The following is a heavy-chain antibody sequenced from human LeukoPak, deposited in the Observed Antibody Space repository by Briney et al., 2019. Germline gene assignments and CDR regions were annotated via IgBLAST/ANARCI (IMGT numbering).Heavy chain of an antibody. V-gene: IGHV4-59*12. CDR1: GGSISSYY. CDR2: IYYSGST. CDR3: AREALSRDFWSGYYGSYGMDV. D-gene: IGHD3-3*01. Sequence: SETLSLTCTVSGGSISSYYWSWIRQPPGKGLEWIGYIYYSGSTNYNPSLKSRVTISVDTSKNQFSLKLSSVTAADTAVYYCAREALSRDFWSGYYGSYGMDVWGQGTTVTVSS. J-gene: IGHJ6*02.